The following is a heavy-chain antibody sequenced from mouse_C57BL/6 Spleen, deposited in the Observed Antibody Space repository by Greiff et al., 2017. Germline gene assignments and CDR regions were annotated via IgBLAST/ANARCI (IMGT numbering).Heavy chain of an antibody. Sequence: QVHVKQPGAELVRPGSSVKLSCKASGYTFTSYWMHWVKQRPIQGLEWIGNIDPSDSETHYNQKFKDKATLTVDKSSSTAYMQLSSLTSEDSAVYYCARKRLGYYGSSRDFDYWGQGTTLTVSS. CDR3: ARKRLGYYGSSRDFDY. J-gene: IGHJ2*01. CDR1: GYTFTSYW. V-gene: IGHV1-52*01. D-gene: IGHD1-1*01. CDR2: IDPSDSET.